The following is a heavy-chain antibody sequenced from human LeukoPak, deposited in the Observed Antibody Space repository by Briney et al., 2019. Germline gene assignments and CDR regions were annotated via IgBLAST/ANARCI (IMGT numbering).Heavy chain of an antibody. V-gene: IGHV5-51*01. D-gene: IGHD2-15*01. J-gene: IGHJ4*02. CDR1: GYRFSTYW. CDR2: VYPCASDI. CDR3: ARWGGPPYCSGGLCYYDH. Sequence: GESLKISCRGSGYRFSTYWIGWVRQMPGKGLEWMGVVYPCASDIRYSPSFQGQVTISADKSITPAYLQWRSLKASDTAVYYCARWGGPPYCSGGLCYYDHWGQGTLVTVSS.